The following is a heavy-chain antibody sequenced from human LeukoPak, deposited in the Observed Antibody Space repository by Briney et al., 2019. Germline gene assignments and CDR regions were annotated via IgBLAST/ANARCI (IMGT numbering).Heavy chain of an antibody. CDR1: GYTLTELS. Sequence: ASVKVSCKVSGYTLTELSMHWVRQAPGKGLEWMGGFDPEGGETIYAQKFQGRVTMTEDTSTDTAYMELSSLRSEDTAVYYCATVGDNWNYLAFDIWGQGTMVTVSS. J-gene: IGHJ3*02. CDR2: FDPEGGET. CDR3: ATVGDNWNYLAFDI. D-gene: IGHD1-7*01. V-gene: IGHV1-24*01.